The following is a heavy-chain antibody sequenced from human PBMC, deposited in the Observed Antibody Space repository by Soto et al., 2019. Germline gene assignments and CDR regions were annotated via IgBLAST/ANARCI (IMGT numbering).Heavy chain of an antibody. J-gene: IGHJ4*02. D-gene: IGHD4-17*01. CDR3: ARNDYGDQKPPFPYY. CDR1: GGAISSGDYY. V-gene: IGHV4-30-4*01. Sequence: QVQLQESGPGMVTPSQTLSITCTVSGGAISSGDYYWSWIPQPPGKGLEWIGYIYYSGSTYYNPSLKSRVTISVDTSKNQFPRKLSSVTAADTAVYYCARNDYGDQKPPFPYYWCQGTLVTVSS. CDR2: IYYSGST.